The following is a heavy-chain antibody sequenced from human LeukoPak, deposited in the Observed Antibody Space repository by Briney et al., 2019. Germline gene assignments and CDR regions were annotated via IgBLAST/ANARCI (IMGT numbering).Heavy chain of an antibody. J-gene: IGHJ4*02. CDR2: IYSGGST. CDR3: ARAARFYRDGYNYDY. V-gene: IGHV3-66*01. Sequence: GGSLRLSCAASGFTVSSNYMSWVRQAPGKGLEWVSVIYSGGSTYYADSVKGRFTISRDNSKNTLYLQMNSLRAEDTAVYYCARAARFYRDGYNYDYWGQGTLVTVSS. D-gene: IGHD5-24*01. CDR1: GFTVSSNY.